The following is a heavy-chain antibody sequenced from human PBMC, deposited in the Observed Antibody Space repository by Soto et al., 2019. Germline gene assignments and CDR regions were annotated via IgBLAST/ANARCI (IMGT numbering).Heavy chain of an antibody. CDR2: IYYSGST. Sequence: QVQLQESGPGLVKPSETLSLTCTVSGGSVSSGSYYWRWIRQPPGKGLECIGYIYYSGSTNYNPSLKSRFPISVDTSKNQFSLKLSSVTAADTAVYYCARVSSSWGLVNYFDYWGQGTLVTVSS. CDR3: ARVSSSWGLVNYFDY. V-gene: IGHV4-61*01. J-gene: IGHJ4*02. CDR1: GGSVSSGSYY. D-gene: IGHD6-13*01.